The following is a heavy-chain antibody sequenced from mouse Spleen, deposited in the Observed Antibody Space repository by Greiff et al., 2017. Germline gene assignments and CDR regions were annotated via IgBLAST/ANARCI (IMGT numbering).Heavy chain of an antibody. D-gene: IGHD4-1*01. CDR1: GYTFTSYW. J-gene: IGHJ2*01. Sequence: QVQLQQPGAELVMPGASVKLSCKASGYTFTSYWMHWVKQRPGQGLEWIGELDPSDSYTNYNQKFKGKATLTVDKSSSTAYMQLSSLTSEDSAVYYCAKTGTDYFDYWGQGTTLTVSS. V-gene: IGHV1-69*01. CDR3: AKTGTDYFDY. CDR2: LDPSDSYT.